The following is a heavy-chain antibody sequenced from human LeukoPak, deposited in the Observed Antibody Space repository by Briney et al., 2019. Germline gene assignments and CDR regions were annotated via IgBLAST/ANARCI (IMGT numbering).Heavy chain of an antibody. D-gene: IGHD3-9*01. J-gene: IGHJ4*02. Sequence: GGSLRLSCAASGLTVSSNCMSWVRQAPGKGLEWVSFIYSGGNTYYADSVKGRFTISRDNAKNSLYLQMNSLRAEDTAVYYCARVPPYYDILTGHFDYWGQGTLVTVSS. V-gene: IGHV3-53*01. CDR2: IYSGGNT. CDR3: ARVPPYYDILTGHFDY. CDR1: GLTVSSNC.